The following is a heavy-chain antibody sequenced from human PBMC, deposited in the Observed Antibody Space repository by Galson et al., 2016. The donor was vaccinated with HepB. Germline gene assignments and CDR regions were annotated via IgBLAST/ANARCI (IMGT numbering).Heavy chain of an antibody. J-gene: IGHJ3*02. Sequence: TLSLTCAVSGGSISSGGYYWGWIRQHPGKGLEWIGYIYYTGTTYYSPSLKSRVTISIDTSKDQFSLKLKSVTAADTAVYYCARDLDGSTGWADAYDIWGQGTLVTASS. CDR3: ARDLDGSTGWADAYDI. CDR1: GGSISSGGYY. V-gene: IGHV4-31*11. CDR2: IYYTGTT. D-gene: IGHD1-14*01.